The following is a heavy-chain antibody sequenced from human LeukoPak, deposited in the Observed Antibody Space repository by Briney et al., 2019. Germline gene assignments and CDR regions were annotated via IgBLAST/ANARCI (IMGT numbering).Heavy chain of an antibody. CDR1: GFTFSSYW. Sequence: PGGSLRLSCAASGFTFSSYWMHWVRQDPGKGLVWVSHINNDGSITNYADSVKGRFTISRDNSKNTLYLQMNSLRAEDTAVYYCARGPSGYHNTGGQGTLVTVSS. CDR3: ARGPSGYHNT. V-gene: IGHV3-74*01. D-gene: IGHD5-12*01. J-gene: IGHJ4*02. CDR2: INNDGSIT.